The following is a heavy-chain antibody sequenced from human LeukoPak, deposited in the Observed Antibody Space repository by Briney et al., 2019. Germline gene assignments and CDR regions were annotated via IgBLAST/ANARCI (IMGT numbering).Heavy chain of an antibody. J-gene: IGHJ4*02. Sequence: ASVKVSCKASGYTFTSYHMHWVRQAPGQGLEWMGIINPSGGSTSYAQKFQGRVTMTRDTSTSTVYMELSSLRSEDTAVYYCARSQIVVVIINYWGQGTLVTVSS. CDR3: ARSQIVVVIINY. CDR2: INPSGGST. D-gene: IGHD3-22*01. CDR1: GYTFTSYH. V-gene: IGHV1-46*01.